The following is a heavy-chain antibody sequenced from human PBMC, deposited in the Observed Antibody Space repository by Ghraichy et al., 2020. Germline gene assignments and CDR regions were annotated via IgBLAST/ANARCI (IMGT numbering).Heavy chain of an antibody. CDR1: GFTFSSYA. V-gene: IGHV3-23*01. D-gene: IGHD2-15*01. CDR2: VSDSAGST. CDR3: AKGGSGSCYSHNDY. Sequence: GGSLRLSCAASGFTFSSYAMSWVRQAPGKGPEWVSVVSDSAGSTYYAGSMKGRFTISRDNSKNTLYLQMNSLRAEDTAIYYCAKGGSGSCYSHNDYWGRGTLVTVSS. J-gene: IGHJ4*02.